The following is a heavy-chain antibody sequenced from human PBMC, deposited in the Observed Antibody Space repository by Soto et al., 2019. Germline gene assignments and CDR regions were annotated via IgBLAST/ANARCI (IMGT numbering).Heavy chain of an antibody. V-gene: IGHV4-31*03. CDR2: IYYSGST. Sequence: QVQLQESGPGLVKPSQTLSLTCTVSGGSISSGGYYWSWIRQHPWKGLEWIGYIYYSGSTYYNPSLKSRVTISVDTSKNQFSLKLSSVTAADTAVYYCARDKEGYMGSWFDPWGQGTLVTVSS. CDR1: GGSISSGGYY. D-gene: IGHD1-1*01. CDR3: ARDKEGYMGSWFDP. J-gene: IGHJ5*02.